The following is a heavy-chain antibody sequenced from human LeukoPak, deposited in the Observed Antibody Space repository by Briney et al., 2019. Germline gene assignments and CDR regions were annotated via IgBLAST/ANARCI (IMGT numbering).Heavy chain of an antibody. V-gene: IGHV4-30-4*01. CDR2: IYYSGST. D-gene: IGHD3-3*01. J-gene: IGHJ6*02. CDR3: ARGPYDFWSGSPYGMDV. Sequence: PSETLSLTCTVSGGSISSGDYYWRWIRQPPGKGLEWIGYIYYSGSTYYNPSLKSRVTISVDTSKNQFSLKLSSVTAADTAVYYCARGPYDFWSGSPYGMDVWGQGTTVTVSS. CDR1: GGSISSGDYY.